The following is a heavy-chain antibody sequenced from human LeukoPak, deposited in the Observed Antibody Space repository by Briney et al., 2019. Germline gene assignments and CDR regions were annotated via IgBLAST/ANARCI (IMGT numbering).Heavy chain of an antibody. CDR2: IKQDGSEK. V-gene: IGHV3-7*01. J-gene: IGHJ4*02. Sequence: PAGGSLRLSCAASGFTFTNYWMSWVRQAPGKGLEWVANIKQDGSEKYYVDSVKGRFTISRDNAKNSLYLQMNSLRAEDTAVYYCARGYFDFDYWGQGTLVTVSS. CDR1: GFTFTNYW. D-gene: IGHD3-9*01. CDR3: ARGYFDFDY.